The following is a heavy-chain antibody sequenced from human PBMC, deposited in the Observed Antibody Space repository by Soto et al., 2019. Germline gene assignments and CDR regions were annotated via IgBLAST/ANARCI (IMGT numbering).Heavy chain of an antibody. V-gene: IGHV4-59*08. CDR1: GGSISSYY. CDR2: IYYSGST. CDR3: ARHIKIEGGSGSYLDY. Sequence: SETLSLTCTVSGGSISSYYWSWIRQPPGKGLEWIGYIYYSGSTNYNPSLKSRVTISVDTSKNQFSLKLSSVTAADTAVYYCARHIKIEGGSGSYLDYWGQGTLVTVSS. J-gene: IGHJ4*02. D-gene: IGHD3-10*01.